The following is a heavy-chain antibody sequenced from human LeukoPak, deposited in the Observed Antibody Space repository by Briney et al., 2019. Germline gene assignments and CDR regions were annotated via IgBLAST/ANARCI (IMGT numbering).Heavy chain of an antibody. Sequence: GASVTVSCKASGYTFTIYDINWVRQATGQGLEWMGWMNPNSGNTGYAQKFQGRVTMTRDMSTSTVYMELSSLRSEDTAVYYCARGLRYGSGSYSAGYWGQGTLVTVSS. CDR2: MNPNSGNT. V-gene: IGHV1-8*01. D-gene: IGHD3-10*01. CDR1: GYTFTIYD. J-gene: IGHJ4*02. CDR3: ARGLRYGSGSYSAGY.